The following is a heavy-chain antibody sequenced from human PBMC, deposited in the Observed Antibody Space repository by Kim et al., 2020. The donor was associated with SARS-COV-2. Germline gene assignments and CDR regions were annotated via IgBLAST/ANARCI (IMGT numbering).Heavy chain of an antibody. Sequence: PSLKSRVTISVDTSKNQFSLKLSSVTAADTAVYYCARGNITMVRGVIIDYWGQGTLVTVSS. D-gene: IGHD3-10*01. CDR3: ARGNITMVRGVIIDY. V-gene: IGHV4-39*01. J-gene: IGHJ4*02.